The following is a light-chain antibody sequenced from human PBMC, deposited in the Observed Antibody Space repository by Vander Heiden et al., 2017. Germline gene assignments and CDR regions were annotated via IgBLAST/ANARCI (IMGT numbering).Light chain of an antibody. J-gene: IGKJ4*01. V-gene: IGKV3-11*01. CDR1: QSVGSY. CDR2: DAS. CDR3: QHRYNWPLT. Sequence: EIVLTQSPATLSLSPGARATLSCRASQSVGSYLGWYQQKPGQAPRLLIYDASNRATGIPARFRGSGSGTDCTLTISSLEPEDFAVYYCQHRYNWPLTVGGGTKVEIK.